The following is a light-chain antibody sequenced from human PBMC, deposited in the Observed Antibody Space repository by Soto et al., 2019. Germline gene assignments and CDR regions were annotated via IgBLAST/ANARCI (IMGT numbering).Light chain of an antibody. Sequence: IVLTQSPGTLSLSPGERATLSCRASQSVSSSYLAWYQQKPGQAPRLLIYGTSTRATGIPDRFSGSVSGTDFTLTISRLEPEDFAVYYCQQYDSSLYTFAQGTSLEIK. V-gene: IGKV3-20*01. CDR2: GTS. CDR3: QQYDSSLYT. CDR1: QSVSSSY. J-gene: IGKJ2*01.